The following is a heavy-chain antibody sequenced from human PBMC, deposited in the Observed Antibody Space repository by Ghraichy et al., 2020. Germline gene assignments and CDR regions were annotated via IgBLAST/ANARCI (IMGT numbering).Heavy chain of an antibody. Sequence: SETLSFTCTVSGGSVSSGSYYWSWIRQPPGKGLEWIGYIYYSGSTNYNPSLKSRVTISVDTSKNQFSLKLSSVTAADTAVYYCARDARYSSSLDYWGQGTLVTVSS. CDR1: GGSVSSGSYY. CDR2: IYYSGST. J-gene: IGHJ4*02. D-gene: IGHD6-13*01. CDR3: ARDARYSSSLDY. V-gene: IGHV4-61*01.